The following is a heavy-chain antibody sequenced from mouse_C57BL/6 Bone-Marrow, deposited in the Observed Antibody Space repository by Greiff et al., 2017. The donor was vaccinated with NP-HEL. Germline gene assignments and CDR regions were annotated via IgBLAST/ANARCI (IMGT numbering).Heavy chain of an antibody. CDR3: ARDPGGYGSRPMDY. D-gene: IGHD2-10*02. Sequence: EVMLVESGGGLVKPGGSLKLSCAASGFTFTSYAMSWVRQTPGKRLEWVATISDGGSYTNYPDNAKNNLYLQIGQLKCEDTAMYDCARDPGGYGSRPMDYWGQGTSVTVSS. V-gene: IGHV5-4*01. CDR2: ISDGGSYT. J-gene: IGHJ4*01. CDR1: GFTFTSYA.